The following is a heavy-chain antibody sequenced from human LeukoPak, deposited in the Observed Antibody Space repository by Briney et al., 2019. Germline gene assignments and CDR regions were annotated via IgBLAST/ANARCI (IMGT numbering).Heavy chain of an antibody. V-gene: IGHV1-2*02. J-gene: IGHJ4*02. CDR2: INPNSGGT. CDR3: ARDLDGTNYFDY. CDR1: GYTFTGYY. Sequence: ASVKVSCKASGYTFTGYYMHWVRQAPGQGLEWMGWINPNSGGTNYAQKFQGRVTMTRDTSISTAYMELSRLRSDDTAVYYCARDLDGTNYFDYWGQGTLVTVSS.